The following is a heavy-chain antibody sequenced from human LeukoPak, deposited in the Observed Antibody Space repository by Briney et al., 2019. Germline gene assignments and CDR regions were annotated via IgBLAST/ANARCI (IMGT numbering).Heavy chain of an antibody. CDR3: ARGDTAMVTDWFDY. Sequence: SETLSLTCTVSGGSISSYYWSWIRQPPGKGLEWIGYIYYSGSTNYNPSLKSRVTISVDTSKNQFSLKLSSVTAADTAVYYCARGDTAMVTDWFDYWGQGTLVTVSS. D-gene: IGHD5-18*01. CDR2: IYYSGST. J-gene: IGHJ4*02. V-gene: IGHV4-59*08. CDR1: GGSISSYY.